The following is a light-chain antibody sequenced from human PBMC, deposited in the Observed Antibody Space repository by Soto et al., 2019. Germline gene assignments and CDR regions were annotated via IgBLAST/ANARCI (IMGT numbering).Light chain of an antibody. CDR2: DAS. V-gene: IGKV3-11*01. CDR1: QSVSSY. CDR3: QQRSNWPGT. Sequence: PGERATLSCRASQSVSSYLAWYQQKPGQAPRPLIYDASNRATGIPARFSGSGSGTDFTLTISSLEPEDFAVYYCQQRSNWPGTFGQGTKVEIK. J-gene: IGKJ1*01.